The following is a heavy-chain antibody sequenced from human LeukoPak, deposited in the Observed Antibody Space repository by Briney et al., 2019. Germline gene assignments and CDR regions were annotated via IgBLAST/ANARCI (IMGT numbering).Heavy chain of an antibody. V-gene: IGHV3-23*01. J-gene: IGHJ4*02. CDR2: ISGSGGST. D-gene: IGHD3-22*01. Sequence: GGSLRLSCVGSGFTFSSCAMSWVRQAPGKGLEWVSAISGSGGSTYYADSVKGRFTISRDNSKNTLYLQMNSLRAEDTAVYYCAKGPTTYYYDSSGYYWGQGTLVTVSS. CDR1: GFTFSSCA. CDR3: AKGPTTYYYDSSGYY.